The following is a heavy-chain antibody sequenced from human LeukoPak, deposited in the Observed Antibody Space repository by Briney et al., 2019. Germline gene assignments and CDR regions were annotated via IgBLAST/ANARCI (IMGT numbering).Heavy chain of an antibody. CDR2: ISSGGTT. D-gene: IGHD6-13*01. J-gene: IGHJ4*02. V-gene: IGHV3-48*03. CDR1: GFTFNTYE. CDR3: VRRGYTSSWYYFDY. Sequence: GGSLRLSCAASGFTFNTYEMNWVRQAPGKGLEWISYISSGGTTIYADSVKGRFSVSRDNTKNSLFLQMNSLRAEDTAVYYCVRRGYTSSWYYFDYWGQGTLVTVSS.